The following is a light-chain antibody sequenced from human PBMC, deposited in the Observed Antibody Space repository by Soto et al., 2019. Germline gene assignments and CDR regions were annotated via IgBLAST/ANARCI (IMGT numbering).Light chain of an antibody. J-gene: IGKJ4*01. Sequence: EIVLTQSPATLSLSPGERATLSCRASQTVGSFLAWYQHQPGQAPRLLIYNTSKRANGIPARFSGSGSGTDFTLTISSLEPEDFAVYYCQQRYNWPPLTYGGGTKVEMK. CDR1: QTVGSF. V-gene: IGKV3-11*01. CDR2: NTS. CDR3: QQRYNWPPLT.